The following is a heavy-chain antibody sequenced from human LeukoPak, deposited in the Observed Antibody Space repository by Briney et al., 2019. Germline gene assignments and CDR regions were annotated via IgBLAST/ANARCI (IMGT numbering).Heavy chain of an antibody. V-gene: IGHV4-61*01. CDR1: GGSISSGSYY. J-gene: IGHJ4*02. D-gene: IGHD6-13*01. CDR2: IYDCGST. CDR3: ARSRGYSSSWFPLGY. Sequence: SETLSLTCTVSGGSISSGSYYWSWIRQPPGRGLEWIGYIYDCGSTNYNPSLKSRVTISIDTSKNQFSLKLNSVTAAGTAVYYCARSRGYSSSWFPLGYWGQGTLVTVSS.